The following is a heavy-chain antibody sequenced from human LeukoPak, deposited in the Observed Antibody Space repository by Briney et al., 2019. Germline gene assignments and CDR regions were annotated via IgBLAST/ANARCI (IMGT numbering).Heavy chain of an antibody. CDR1: GYTFTSYG. Sequence: ASVKVSCKASGYTFTSYGISWVRQAPGQGLEWMGWISAYNGNTNYAQKLQGRVTMTTDTSTSTAYMELGSLRSDDTAVYYCARVSTTVVPAAMYPSCGQGTLVTVSS. D-gene: IGHD2-2*01. V-gene: IGHV1-18*01. CDR2: ISAYNGNT. J-gene: IGHJ4*02. CDR3: ARVSTTVVPAAMYPS.